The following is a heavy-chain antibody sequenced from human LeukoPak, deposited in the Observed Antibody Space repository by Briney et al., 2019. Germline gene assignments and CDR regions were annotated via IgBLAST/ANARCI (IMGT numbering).Heavy chain of an antibody. J-gene: IGHJ4*02. CDR1: GFTVSSNY. CDR2: LCSGAGT. CDR3: ATLYGSARGAFDS. V-gene: IGHV3-53*01. D-gene: IGHD3-10*01. Sequence: GGSLRLSCAASGFTVSSNYMTWVRQAPGKGLEWVSVLCSGAGTYYADSVKGRFTISRDNSKNTLYLQMNSLRAEDTAVYYCATLYGSARGAFDSWGQGTLVTVSS.